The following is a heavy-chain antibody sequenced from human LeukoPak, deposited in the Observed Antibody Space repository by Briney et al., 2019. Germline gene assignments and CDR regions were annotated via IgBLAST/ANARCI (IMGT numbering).Heavy chain of an antibody. CDR3: ANTLVAATRSLLSDY. CDR1: VFTFSSYA. V-gene: IGHV3-23*01. J-gene: IGHJ4*02. Sequence: GVSLRLSCAASVFTFSSYAMSWVRQAPGKGLVWVSAISGSGGSTYYADAVKGRFTISRDNSKNTLSLQMNSLRAEDTAVYYCANTLVAATRSLLSDYWGQGTLVTVSS. D-gene: IGHD2-15*01. CDR2: ISGSGGST.